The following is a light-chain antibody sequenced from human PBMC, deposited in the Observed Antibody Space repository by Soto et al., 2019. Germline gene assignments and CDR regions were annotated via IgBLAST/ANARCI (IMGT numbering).Light chain of an antibody. Sequence: EIVLTQSPGTLSLSPGARATLSCRASQRVGSYLAWYQQKPGQAPRLPIYDASNRATGIPARFSGSGSGTDFTLTISSLEPEDFAVYYCQQRSNWPITFGQGTRLEIK. CDR1: QRVGSY. V-gene: IGKV3-11*01. CDR2: DAS. J-gene: IGKJ5*01. CDR3: QQRSNWPIT.